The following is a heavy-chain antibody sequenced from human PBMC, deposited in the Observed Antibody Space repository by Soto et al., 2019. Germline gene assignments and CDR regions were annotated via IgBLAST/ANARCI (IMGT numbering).Heavy chain of an antibody. Sequence: QVQLVQSGAEVKKPGSSVKVSCKASGGTFSSYAISWVRQAPGQGLEWMGGIIPILGTANYAQKFQGRVTITADESTRTAYMELSSLRSEDTAVYYCARELTTTGTLGWFDPWGQGTLVTVSS. CDR3: ARELTTTGTLGWFDP. V-gene: IGHV1-69*11. CDR2: IIPILGTA. CDR1: GGTFSSYA. D-gene: IGHD4-17*01. J-gene: IGHJ5*02.